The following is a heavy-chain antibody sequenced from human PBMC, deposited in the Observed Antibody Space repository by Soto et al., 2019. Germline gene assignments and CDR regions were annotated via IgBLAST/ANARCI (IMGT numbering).Heavy chain of an antibody. CDR3: ARDLGRGWGGFNL. V-gene: IGHV4-59*01. CDR1: GGSINSNY. CDR2: IYYTGST. Sequence: PSETLSLTCTVSGGSINSNYWSWVRQPPGKGLEWIGYIYYTGSTNYSPSLKSRVTISLHTSKNQFSLKLTSVTAADTAVYYCARDLGRGWGGFNLWGQGILVTVSS. D-gene: IGHD3-10*01. J-gene: IGHJ5*02.